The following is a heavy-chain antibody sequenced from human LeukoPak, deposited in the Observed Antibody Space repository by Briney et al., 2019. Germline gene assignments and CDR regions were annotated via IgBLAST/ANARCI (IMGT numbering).Heavy chain of an antibody. J-gene: IGHJ3*02. Sequence: GGSLRLSCAASGFTFSGYYMSWVRQAPGKGLEWVANINQDASDKFLVDSVKGRFTISRDNAKNSLYLQMNSLRAEDTAVYYCVREAVLTGTDDAFDIWGQGTVVTVSS. CDR2: INQDASDK. D-gene: IGHD3-9*01. CDR1: GFTFSGYY. CDR3: VREAVLTGTDDAFDI. V-gene: IGHV3-7*01.